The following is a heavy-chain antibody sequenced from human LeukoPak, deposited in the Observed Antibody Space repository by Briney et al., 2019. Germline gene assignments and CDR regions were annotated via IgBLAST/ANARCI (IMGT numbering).Heavy chain of an antibody. Sequence: SETLSLTCSVSGASIRSFYWSWIRQPPGKGLEWIGYISYSGSTKYNPSLKSRATMSADTSKSQLSLRLDSVTAADTAVYFCARQVVGTSDTFDIWGQGTMVTVSS. V-gene: IGHV4-59*01. CDR3: ARQVVGTSDTFDI. J-gene: IGHJ3*02. D-gene: IGHD2-15*01. CDR2: ISYSGST. CDR1: GASIRSFY.